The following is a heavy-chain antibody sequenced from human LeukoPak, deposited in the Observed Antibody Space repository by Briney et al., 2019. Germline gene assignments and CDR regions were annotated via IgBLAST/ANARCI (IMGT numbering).Heavy chain of an antibody. V-gene: IGHV1-24*01. CDR2: FDPEDGET. Sequence: ASVKVSCKVSGYTLTELSMHWVRQAPGKGLEWMGGFDPEDGETIYAQKFQGRVTMTEDTSTDTAYMELSSLRSEDTAVYYCATGPPWGQLNPFDYWGQGTLVTVSS. CDR1: GYTLTELS. CDR3: ATGPPWGQLNPFDY. D-gene: IGHD6-6*01. J-gene: IGHJ4*02.